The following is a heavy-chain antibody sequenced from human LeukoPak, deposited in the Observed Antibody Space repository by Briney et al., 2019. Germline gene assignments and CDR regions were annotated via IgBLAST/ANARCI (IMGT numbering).Heavy chain of an antibody. J-gene: IGHJ4*02. CDR2: IKQDGSEK. V-gene: IGHV3-7*01. Sequence: GGSPRLSCAASGFTFSSYWMSWVRQAPGKGLEWVANIKQDGSEKYYVDSVKGRFTISRDNAKNSLYLQMNSLRAEDTAVYYCAKVDFLIAVAGPFDYWGQGTLVTVSS. CDR1: GFTFSSYW. D-gene: IGHD6-19*01. CDR3: AKVDFLIAVAGPFDY.